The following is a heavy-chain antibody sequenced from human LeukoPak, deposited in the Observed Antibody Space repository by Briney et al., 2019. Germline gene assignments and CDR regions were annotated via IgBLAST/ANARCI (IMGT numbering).Heavy chain of an antibody. CDR3: ARGGPSYYYDTSGYPKS. V-gene: IGHV1-2*02. J-gene: IGHJ4*02. Sequence: ASVKVSCKASGYTFTGYYMHWVRQAPGQGLEWMGWINPNSGGTNYAQKFQGRVTMTRDTSISTACMELSRLRSDDTAVYYCARGGPSYYYDTSGYPKSWGQGTLVTVSS. CDR1: GYTFTGYY. CDR2: INPNSGGT. D-gene: IGHD3-22*01.